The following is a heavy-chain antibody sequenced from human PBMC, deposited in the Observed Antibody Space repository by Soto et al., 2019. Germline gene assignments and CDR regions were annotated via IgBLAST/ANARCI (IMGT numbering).Heavy chain of an antibody. Sequence: VGSLRLSCAASGFTFSSYAMHWVRQAPGKGLEWVAVISYDGSNRYYADSVKGRFTISRDNSKNTLYLQMNSLRAEDTAVYYCARDPNYYYDSSGYGYFDYWGQGTLVTVSS. CDR1: GFTFSSYA. D-gene: IGHD3-22*01. CDR2: ISYDGSNR. V-gene: IGHV3-30-3*01. CDR3: ARDPNYYYDSSGYGYFDY. J-gene: IGHJ4*02.